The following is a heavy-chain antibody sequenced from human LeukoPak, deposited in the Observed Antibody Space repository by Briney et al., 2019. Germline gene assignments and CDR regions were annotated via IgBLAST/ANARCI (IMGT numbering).Heavy chain of an antibody. V-gene: IGHV4-59*12. CDR3: ARDYYDSSGYLYYYYYMDV. D-gene: IGHD3-22*01. J-gene: IGHJ6*03. Sequence: SETLSLTCTVSGGSISSYYWSWLRQPPGKGLEWIGYIYYSGSTNYNPSLKSRVTMSVDTSKNQFSLKLSSVTAADTAVYYCARDYYDSSGYLYYYYYMDVWGKGTTVTISS. CDR2: IYYSGST. CDR1: GGSISSYY.